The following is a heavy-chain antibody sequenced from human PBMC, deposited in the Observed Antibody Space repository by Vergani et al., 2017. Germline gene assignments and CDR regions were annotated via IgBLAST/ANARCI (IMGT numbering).Heavy chain of an antibody. CDR1: GGSISSGSYY. D-gene: IGHD2-15*01. J-gene: IGHJ3*02. CDR3: ARSIVVVAATPSTAFDI. V-gene: IGHV4-30-4*01. Sequence: QVQLQESGPGLVKPSQTLSLTCTVSGGSISSGSYYWSWIRQPPGKGLEWIGYIYYSGSTYYNPSLKSRVTISVDTSKNQFSLKLSSVTAADTAVYYCARSIVVVAATPSTAFDIWGQGTMVTVSS. CDR2: IYYSGST.